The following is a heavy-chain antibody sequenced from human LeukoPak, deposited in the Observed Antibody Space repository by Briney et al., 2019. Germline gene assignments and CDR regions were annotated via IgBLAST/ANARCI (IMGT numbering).Heavy chain of an antibody. J-gene: IGHJ4*02. Sequence: ASVKVSCKASGYTFTSYTMHWVRQAPGQRLEWMGWINAGNGNTKYSQKFQGRDTITRDTSASTAYMELSSLRSEDTAVFYCARSDSSGYLDYWGQGTLVTVSS. CDR1: GYTFTSYT. D-gene: IGHD3-22*01. CDR3: ARSDSSGYLDY. CDR2: INAGNGNT. V-gene: IGHV1-3*01.